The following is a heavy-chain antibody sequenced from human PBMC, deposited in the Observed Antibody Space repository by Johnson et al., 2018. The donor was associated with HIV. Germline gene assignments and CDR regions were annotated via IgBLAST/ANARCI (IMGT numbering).Heavy chain of an antibody. V-gene: IGHV3-53*01. Sequence: PGKGLEWVSVLFSGGTTYYADSVKGRFTISRDNAKNSLYLQMNSLRDEDTAVYYCSRDSTPWGGDSVAYSFEIWGQGRMVTVSS. D-gene: IGHD4-17*01. J-gene: IGHJ3*02. CDR3: SRDSTPWGGDSVAYSFEI. CDR2: LFSGGTT.